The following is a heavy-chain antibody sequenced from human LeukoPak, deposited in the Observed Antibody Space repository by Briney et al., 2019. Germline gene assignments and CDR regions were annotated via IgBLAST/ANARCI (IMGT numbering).Heavy chain of an antibody. CDR2: IYTSGST. CDR1: GGSISSYY. J-gene: IGHJ3*02. D-gene: IGHD1-7*01. Sequence: PSETLSLTCTVSGGSISSYYWSWIRQPAGKGLEWIGRIYTSGSTNYNPSLKSRVTMSVDTSKNQFSLKLSSVTAADTAVYYCAREITDWNYVDAFDIWGQGTMVTVSS. V-gene: IGHV4-4*07. CDR3: AREITDWNYVDAFDI.